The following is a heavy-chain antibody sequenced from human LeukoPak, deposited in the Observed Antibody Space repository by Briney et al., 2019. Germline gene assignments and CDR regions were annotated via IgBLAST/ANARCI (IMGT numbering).Heavy chain of an antibody. CDR1: GYSFTSYW. D-gene: IGHD6-13*01. CDR2: IYPGDSRF. CDR3: ACRDLTSTWSFP. V-gene: IGHV5-51*01. J-gene: IGHJ5*02. Sequence: RESLKISCQGFGYSFTSYWIGWVRQMPGKGMEWMGVIYPGDSRFRYNPSFQGQVTISVDKAISTAYLQWVSLKASDTAMYYCACRDLTSTWSFPWGQGTLVTVSS.